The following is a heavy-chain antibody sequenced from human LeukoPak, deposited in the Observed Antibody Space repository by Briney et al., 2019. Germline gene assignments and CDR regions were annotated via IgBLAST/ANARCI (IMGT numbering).Heavy chain of an antibody. CDR1: GGSFSGNY. V-gene: IGHV4-34*01. Sequence: SETLSLTCAVYGGSFSGNYWTLIRQPPGKGLEWIGEINHSGSTNYNPSPKSRVTISVDTSKNQFSLKLSSVTAADTAVYYCARVGTSHPSSYYFDYWGQGTLVTVSS. J-gene: IGHJ4*02. D-gene: IGHD6-6*01. CDR2: INHSGST. CDR3: ARVGTSHPSSYYFDY.